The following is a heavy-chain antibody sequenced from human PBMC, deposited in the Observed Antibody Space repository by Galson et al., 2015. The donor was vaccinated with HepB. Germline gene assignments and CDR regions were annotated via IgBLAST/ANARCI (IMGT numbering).Heavy chain of an antibody. D-gene: IGHD1-26*01. CDR3: ARVLMSDRQYSGGYTTGVGFDY. Sequence: SLRLSCAASGFTFSSYAMHWVRQAPGKGLEWVAVISYDGSNKYYADSVKGRFTISRDNSKNTLYLQMNSLRAEDTAVYYCARVLMSDRQYSGGYTTGVGFDYWGQGTLVTVSS. CDR1: GFTFSSYA. J-gene: IGHJ4*02. V-gene: IGHV3-30-3*01. CDR2: ISYDGSNK.